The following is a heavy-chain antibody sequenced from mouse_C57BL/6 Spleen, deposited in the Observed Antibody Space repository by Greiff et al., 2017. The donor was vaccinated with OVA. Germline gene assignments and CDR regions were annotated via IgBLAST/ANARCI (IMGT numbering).Heavy chain of an antibody. V-gene: IGHV5-17*01. J-gene: IGHJ4*01. CDR3: ARGGGPKAMDY. Sequence: VQLKESGGGLVKPGGSLKLSCAASGFTFSDYGMHWVRQAPEKGLEWVAYISSGSSTIYYADTVKGRFTISRDNAKNTLFLQMTSLRSEDTAMYYCARGGGPKAMDYWGQGTSVTVSS. CDR1: GFTFSDYG. CDR2: ISSGSSTI.